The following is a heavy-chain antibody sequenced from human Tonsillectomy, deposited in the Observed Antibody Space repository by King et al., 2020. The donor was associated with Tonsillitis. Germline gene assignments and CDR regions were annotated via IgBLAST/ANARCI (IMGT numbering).Heavy chain of an antibody. J-gene: IGHJ4*02. D-gene: IGHD3-16*01. V-gene: IGHV3-30*02. CDR2: ISYNGGEK. CDR3: VKEIRGFFFAD. Sequence: VQLVESGGGVVQPGGSLTLSCAASGFTFGNFAMHWVRQAPGKGLEWVALISYNGGEKYYGDSVKGRFTISKDISKNTLHLQMNSLRVEDTAFYYCVKEIRGFFFADWGQGTLVTVSS. CDR1: GFTFGNFA.